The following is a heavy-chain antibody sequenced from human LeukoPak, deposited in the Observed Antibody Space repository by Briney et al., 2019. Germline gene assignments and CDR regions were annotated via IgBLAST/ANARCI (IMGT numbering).Heavy chain of an antibody. CDR3: AISDVYFDY. CDR1: GFTFDDYA. J-gene: IGHJ4*02. CDR2: ISGDARST. V-gene: IGHV3-43*02. Sequence: GGSLRLSCAASGFTFDDYAMHWVRQAPGKGLEWVSLISGDARSTYYADSVKGRFTISRDNSKNSLYLQMNSLRNEDTALYYCAISDVYFDYWGQGTLVTVSS.